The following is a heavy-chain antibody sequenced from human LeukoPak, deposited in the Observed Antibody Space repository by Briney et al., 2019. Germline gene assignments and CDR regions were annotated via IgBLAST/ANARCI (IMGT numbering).Heavy chain of an antibody. CDR1: GGSFSGYY. CDR3: ARAAGNYDSSGAYYMDV. Sequence: SETLSLTCTVYGGSFSGYYWSWIRQPPGKGLEWIGEINHSGSTNYNPSLKSRVTISVGTSKNQFSLKLSSVTAADTAVYYCARAAGNYDSSGAYYMDVWGKGTTVTISS. J-gene: IGHJ6*03. D-gene: IGHD3-22*01. CDR2: INHSGST. V-gene: IGHV4-34*01.